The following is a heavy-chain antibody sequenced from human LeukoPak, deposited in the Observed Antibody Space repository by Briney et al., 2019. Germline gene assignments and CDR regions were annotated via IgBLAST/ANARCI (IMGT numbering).Heavy chain of an antibody. CDR1: GGSISSYY. D-gene: IGHD5-18*01. J-gene: IGHJ5*02. CDR3: ARTVDTARFDP. CDR2: IYYSGST. Sequence: SETLSLTCTVSGGSISSYYWSWIRQPPGKGLEWIGYIYYSGSTNYNPSLKSRVTISVDTSKNQFSLKLSSVTAADTAVYYCARTVDTARFDPWGQGTLVTVSS. V-gene: IGHV4-59*01.